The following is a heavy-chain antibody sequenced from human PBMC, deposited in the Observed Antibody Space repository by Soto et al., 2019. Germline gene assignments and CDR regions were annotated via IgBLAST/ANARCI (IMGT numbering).Heavy chain of an antibody. CDR2: INAGNGNT. D-gene: IGHD2-15*01. CDR3: AREEIVVVVAATLQGMDV. V-gene: IGHV1-3*01. CDR1: GYTFTSYA. Sequence: QVQLVQSGAEVKKPGASVKVSCKASGYTFTSYAMHWVRQDPGQRLEWMGWINAGNGNTQYSQKFQGRVTITRDTSASTAYMELSGLRAEDTAVYYCAREEIVVVVAATLQGMDVWGQGTTVTVSS. J-gene: IGHJ6*02.